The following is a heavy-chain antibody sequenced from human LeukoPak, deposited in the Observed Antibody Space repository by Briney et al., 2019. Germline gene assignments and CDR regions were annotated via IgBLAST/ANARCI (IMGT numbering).Heavy chain of an antibody. Sequence: GGSLRLSRAASGFTVSSNFMNWVRQAPGKGLEWVSVMYIGGATFYADSVRDRFTISRDNSKNTLYLQMNSLRAEDTAVYYCARGVYGGNSNCFDPWGRGTLVIVSS. CDR3: ARGVYGGNSNCFDP. J-gene: IGHJ5*02. V-gene: IGHV3-66*01. D-gene: IGHD4-23*01. CDR2: MYIGGAT. CDR1: GFTVSSNF.